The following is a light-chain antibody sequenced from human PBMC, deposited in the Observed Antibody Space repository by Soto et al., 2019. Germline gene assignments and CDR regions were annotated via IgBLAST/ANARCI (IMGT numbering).Light chain of an antibody. CDR1: QSVSSN. J-gene: IGKJ1*01. V-gene: IGKV3-15*01. CDR2: GAS. Sequence: EIVLTQSPATLSVSPGERATLSCRASQSVSSNLGWYQQKPGQAPRLLIYGASTRATGIPARVSGSGSGTEFTLTISSLQSEDFAVYYCQQYNNWPRTFGQGTKV. CDR3: QQYNNWPRT.